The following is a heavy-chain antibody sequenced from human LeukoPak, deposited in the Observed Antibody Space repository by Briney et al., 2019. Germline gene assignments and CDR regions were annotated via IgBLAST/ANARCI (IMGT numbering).Heavy chain of an antibody. D-gene: IGHD5-18*01. Sequence: SETLSLTCAVYGGSFSGYYWSWIRQPPGKGLEWIAAINHSGSTTYNPSLKSRVTISVDTSKNQFSLKLSSVPAADTAVYYCARRYSYGPLNFDYWGQGTLVTVSS. CDR1: GGSFSGYY. CDR3: ARRYSYGPLNFDY. CDR2: INHSGST. V-gene: IGHV4-34*01. J-gene: IGHJ4*02.